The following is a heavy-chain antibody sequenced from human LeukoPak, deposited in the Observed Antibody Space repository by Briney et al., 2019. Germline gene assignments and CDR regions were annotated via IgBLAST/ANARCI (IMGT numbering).Heavy chain of an antibody. Sequence: TGESLRLSCTASGVTFSTYWMHWVRQAPGKGLVWVSRINTDGSSTTYADSVKGRFTISRDNAKNTLYLQMSNLRAEDAAVYYCGRDRSRSIDYWGQGTLVTVSS. J-gene: IGHJ4*02. CDR1: GVTFSTYW. CDR2: INTDGSST. V-gene: IGHV3-74*01. CDR3: GRDRSRSIDY. D-gene: IGHD6-6*01.